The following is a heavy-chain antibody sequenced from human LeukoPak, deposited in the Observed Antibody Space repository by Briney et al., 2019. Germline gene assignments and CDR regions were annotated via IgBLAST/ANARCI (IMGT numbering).Heavy chain of an antibody. V-gene: IGHV3-23*01. Sequence: PGGSLRLSCAASGFSFSNDAMTWVRQAPGKGLEWVSTVTGSDDTTYYTDSVKGRFTISRDHSKHILHLQINIRGVADTAMYYCARGPRLYGDPHPAYWGQGTLVTVSS. CDR1: GFSFSNDA. CDR2: VTGSDDTT. J-gene: IGHJ4*02. CDR3: ARGPRLYGDPHPAY. D-gene: IGHD6-25*01.